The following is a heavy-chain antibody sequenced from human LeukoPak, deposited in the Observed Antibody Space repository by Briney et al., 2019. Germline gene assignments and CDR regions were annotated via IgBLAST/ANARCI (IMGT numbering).Heavy chain of an antibody. CDR3: ARGSENSSPLDFDY. V-gene: IGHV4-34*01. CDR2: INHSGST. Sequence: PSETLSLTCAVYGGSFSGYYWSWIRQPPGKGLEWIGEINHSGSTNYNPSLKSRVTISVDTSKNQFSLKLSSVTAADTAVYYCARGSENSSPLDFDYWGQGTLATVSS. CDR1: GGSFSGYY. J-gene: IGHJ4*02. D-gene: IGHD6-6*01.